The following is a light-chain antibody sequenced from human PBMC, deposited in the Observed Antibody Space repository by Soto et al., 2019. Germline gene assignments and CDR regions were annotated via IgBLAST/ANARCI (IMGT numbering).Light chain of an antibody. J-gene: IGLJ1*01. CDR2: EVT. CDR1: SSDVGSYNL. Sequence: QSALTQPASVSGSPGQSITISCTGTSSDVGSYNLVSWYQQHPGKAPKLMIYEVTKRPSGVSDRFSGSQSGNTASLTISGLQAEDEADYYCSSYTVSDTIYVLGTGTKVTVL. CDR3: SSYTVSDTIYV. V-gene: IGLV2-14*02.